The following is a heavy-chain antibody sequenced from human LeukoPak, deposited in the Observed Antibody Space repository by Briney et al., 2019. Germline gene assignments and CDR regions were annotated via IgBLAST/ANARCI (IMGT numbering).Heavy chain of an antibody. CDR2: ISWNSGST. CDR1: GFTFDDYA. D-gene: IGHD2-2*02. CDR3: ARGWEVPAAIPVYFQH. Sequence: TGGSLRLSCAASGFTFDDYAMHWVRQAPGKGLEWVSGISWNSGSTGYADSVKGRFTISRDNDKKSLYLQMNSLRAEDTAVYYCARGWEVPAAIPVYFQHWGQGTLVTVSS. J-gene: IGHJ1*01. V-gene: IGHV3-9*01.